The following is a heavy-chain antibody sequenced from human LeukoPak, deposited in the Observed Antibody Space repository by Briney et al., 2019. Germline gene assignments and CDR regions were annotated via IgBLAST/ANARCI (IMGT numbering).Heavy chain of an antibody. CDR2: FDPEDGET. CDR3: AITYFGGYY. Sequence: ASVKVSCKASGYTFTGYYMHWVRQAPGKGLEWMGGFDPEDGETIYAQKFQGRVTMTEDTSTDTAYMELSSLRSEDTAVYYCAITYFGGYYWGQGTLVTVSS. J-gene: IGHJ4*02. D-gene: IGHD3-10*01. V-gene: IGHV1-24*01. CDR1: GYTFTGYY.